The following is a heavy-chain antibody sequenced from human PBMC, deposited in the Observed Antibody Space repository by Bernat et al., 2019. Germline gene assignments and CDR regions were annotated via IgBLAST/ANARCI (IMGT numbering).Heavy chain of an antibody. Sequence: EVQLVESGGDVVKPGGSLRRSCAASGLTFTSAWMNWVRQAPGKGLEWVGRRRSKGVGGASEYAAPVKGRFTISRADSKTPLYLPMNSLKTEDTAVYFCTPEGTIMESSGFDYWGQGTQVTVSS. V-gene: IGHV3-15*07. J-gene: IGHJ4*02. CDR1: GLTFTSAW. CDR3: TPEGTIMESSGFDY. D-gene: IGHD1-7*01. CDR2: RRSKGVGGAS.